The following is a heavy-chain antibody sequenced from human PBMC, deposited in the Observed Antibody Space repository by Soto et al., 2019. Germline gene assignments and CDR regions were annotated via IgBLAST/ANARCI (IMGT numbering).Heavy chain of an antibody. J-gene: IGHJ6*02. V-gene: IGHV3-11*01. Sequence: PGWSLRLSCEASGFTFSAHYMSWVRQAPGKGLEWVSHISGSGDTIYYADSVKGRFTISRDNAKNSLYLQTNSLRAEDTAVYYCARDRQPSSSIGLDVWGQGTTVTVSS. CDR3: ARDRQPSSSIGLDV. CDR2: ISGSGDTI. CDR1: GFTFSAHY.